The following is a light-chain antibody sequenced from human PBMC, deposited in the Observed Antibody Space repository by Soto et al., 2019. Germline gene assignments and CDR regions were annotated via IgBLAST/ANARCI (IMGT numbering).Light chain of an antibody. J-gene: IGKJ1*01. CDR3: QQYNNWPPLT. CDR2: GAS. Sequence: EIVMTQSPATLSVSPGERATLSCRASQSVSSNLAWYQQKPGQAPRILIYGASTRATGIPARLSGSGSGTEFTLTISSLQSEDFAVYYCQQYNNWPPLTFGQGTKVEIK. V-gene: IGKV3-15*01. CDR1: QSVSSN.